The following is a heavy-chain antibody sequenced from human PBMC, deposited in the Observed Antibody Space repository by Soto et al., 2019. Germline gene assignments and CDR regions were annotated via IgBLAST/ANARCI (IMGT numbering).Heavy chain of an antibody. V-gene: IGHV3-53*01. J-gene: IGHJ4*02. Sequence: GGSLRLSCAASGFTVSSNYMSWVRQAPGKGLEWVSVIYSGGSTYYADSVKGRFTISRDNSKNTLYLQMNSLRAEDTAVYYCASVYCSSTSCNDYWGQRTLVTVSS. CDR3: ASVYCSSTSCNDY. CDR2: IYSGGST. D-gene: IGHD2-2*01. CDR1: GFTVSSNY.